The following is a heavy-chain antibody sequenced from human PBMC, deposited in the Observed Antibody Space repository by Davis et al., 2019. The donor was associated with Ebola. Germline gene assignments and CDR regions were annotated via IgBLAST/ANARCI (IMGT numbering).Heavy chain of an antibody. Sequence: SETLSLTCAVYGGSFSGYYWSWIRQPPGKGLEWIGEINHSGSTNYNPSLKSRVTISVDTSKNQFSLKLSSVTAADTAVYYCARGEYSGYDWNYYYYYGMDVWGQGTTVTVSS. D-gene: IGHD5-12*01. CDR3: ARGEYSGYDWNYYYYYGMDV. CDR2: INHSGST. CDR1: GGSFSGYY. V-gene: IGHV4-34*01. J-gene: IGHJ6*02.